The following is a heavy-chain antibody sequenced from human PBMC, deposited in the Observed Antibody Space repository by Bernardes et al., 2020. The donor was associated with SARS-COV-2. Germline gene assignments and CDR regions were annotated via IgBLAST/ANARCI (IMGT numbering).Heavy chain of an antibody. CDR2: IWYDGSNK. CDR1: GFTFSSYG. Sequence: GGSLRLSRAASGFTFSSYGMHWVRQAPGKGLEWVAVIWYDGSNKYYADSVKGRFTISRDNSKNTLYLQMNSLRAEDTAVYYCAREDLLWFGDLDYWGQGTLVTVSS. V-gene: IGHV3-33*01. D-gene: IGHD3-10*01. CDR3: AREDLLWFGDLDY. J-gene: IGHJ4*02.